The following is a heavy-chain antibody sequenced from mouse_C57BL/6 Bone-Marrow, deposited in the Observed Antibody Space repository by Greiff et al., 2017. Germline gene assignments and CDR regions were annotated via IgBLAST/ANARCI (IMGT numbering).Heavy chain of an antibody. J-gene: IGHJ3*01. CDR1: GYTFTDHT. CDR2: IYPRDGST. D-gene: IGHD1-1*01. CDR3: ARKFYYYGSSPWFAY. V-gene: IGHV1-78*01. Sequence: VQLQQSDAELVKPGASVKISCKVSGYTFTDHTIHWMKQRPEQGLEWIGYIYPRDGSTKYNEKFKGKATLTADKSSSTAYMQLNSLTSEDSAVYFCARKFYYYGSSPWFAYWGQGTLVTVSA.